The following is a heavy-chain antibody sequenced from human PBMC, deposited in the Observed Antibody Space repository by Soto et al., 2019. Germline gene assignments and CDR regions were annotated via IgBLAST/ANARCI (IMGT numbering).Heavy chain of an antibody. V-gene: IGHV3-23*01. CDR1: GFSFGDYA. CDR3: AKGYYSGYDLAYFDY. Sequence: PXGARIRSCSASGFSFGDYALTWVRQAAGKGLEWVSAIIGSGDNTYYADPVKGRFTISRDNSKNTLYLQLNSLRAEDTALYYCAKGYYSGYDLAYFDYCGQGTLVTVSS. D-gene: IGHD5-12*01. CDR2: IIGSGDNT. J-gene: IGHJ4*02.